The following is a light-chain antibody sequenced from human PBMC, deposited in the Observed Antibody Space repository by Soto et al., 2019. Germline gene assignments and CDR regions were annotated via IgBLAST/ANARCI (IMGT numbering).Light chain of an antibody. CDR3: CSYAGSSVV. J-gene: IGLJ2*01. CDR2: DVS. CDR1: SSDVGGYNY. V-gene: IGLV2-11*01. Sequence: QSALTQPRSVSGSPGQSVTISCTGTSSDVGGYNYVSWYQHHPGKAPKLMIYDVSKRPSGVPDRFSGSKSGNTASLTISGLHTEDEAAYSCCSYAGSSVVFGGGTQLTVL.